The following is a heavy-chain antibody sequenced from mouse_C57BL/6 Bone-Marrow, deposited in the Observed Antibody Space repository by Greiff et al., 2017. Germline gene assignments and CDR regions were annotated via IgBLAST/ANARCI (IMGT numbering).Heavy chain of an antibody. CDR2: IDPNSGGT. J-gene: IGHJ1*03. CDR1: GYTFTSYW. D-gene: IGHD1-1*01. Sequence: QVQLQQPGAELVKPGASVKLSCKASGYTFTSYWMHWVKQRPGRGLEWIGRIDPNSGGTKYNEKFKSKATLTVDKPSSTAYMQLSSLTSEDSAVYNWASDYYGSSFYWYFDVWGTGTTVTDSS. CDR3: ASDYYGSSFYWYFDV. V-gene: IGHV1-72*01.